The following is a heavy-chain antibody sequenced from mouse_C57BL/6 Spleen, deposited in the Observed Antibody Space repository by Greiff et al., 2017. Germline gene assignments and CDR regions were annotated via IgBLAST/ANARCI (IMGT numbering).Heavy chain of an antibody. CDR3: ARPYGSSYWYFDV. Sequence: QVQLQQPGAELVMPGASVKLSCKASGYTFTSYWMHWVKQRPGQGLEWIGEIDPSDSYTNYNQKFKGKSTLTVDKSSSTAYMQLSSLTSEDSAVYYFARPYGSSYWYFDVWGTGTTVTVSS. V-gene: IGHV1-69*01. CDR2: IDPSDSYT. D-gene: IGHD1-1*01. CDR1: GYTFTSYW. J-gene: IGHJ1*03.